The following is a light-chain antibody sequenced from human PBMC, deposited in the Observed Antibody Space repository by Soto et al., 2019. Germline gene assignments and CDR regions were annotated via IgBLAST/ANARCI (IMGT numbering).Light chain of an antibody. Sequence: QSVLTQPPSASGTPGQRVTISCSGSSSNIGSNYVYWYQQLPGTAPKHLIYRNNQRPSAVPDRFSGSKSGTSASLASSGLRSEDEADYYCAAWDDSLSGPVFGGGTQLTVL. CDR2: RNN. V-gene: IGLV1-47*01. CDR3: AAWDDSLSGPV. J-gene: IGLJ7*01. CDR1: SSNIGSNY.